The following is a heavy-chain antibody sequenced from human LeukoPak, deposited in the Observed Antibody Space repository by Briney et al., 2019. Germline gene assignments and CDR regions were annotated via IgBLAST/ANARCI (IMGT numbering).Heavy chain of an antibody. CDR2: IDPSNSYT. J-gene: IGHJ4*02. V-gene: IGHV5-10-1*01. Sequence: GESLKISCKGSGYSFTTYWISWVRQMPGKGLEWMGRIDPSNSYTNYSPSLEGHVTISTDKSISTAYLQWSSLKASDAAMYYCARGYCTGGSCLDDYWGQGTLVTVSS. CDR3: ARGYCTGGSCLDDY. CDR1: GYSFTTYW. D-gene: IGHD2-15*01.